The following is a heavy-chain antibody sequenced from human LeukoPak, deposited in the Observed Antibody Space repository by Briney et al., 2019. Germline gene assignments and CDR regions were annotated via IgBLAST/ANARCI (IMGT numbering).Heavy chain of an antibody. CDR3: ARDGYDSSGYYLFDY. V-gene: IGHV3-74*01. Sequence: AGSLRLSCAASGFTFSSYWMHWVRQAPGKGLVWVSRINSDGSTTSYADSVKGRFTISRDNAKNTLYLQMNSLRAEDTAVYYCARDGYDSSGYYLFDYWGQGTLVTVSS. CDR1: GFTFSSYW. J-gene: IGHJ4*02. CDR2: INSDGSTT. D-gene: IGHD3-22*01.